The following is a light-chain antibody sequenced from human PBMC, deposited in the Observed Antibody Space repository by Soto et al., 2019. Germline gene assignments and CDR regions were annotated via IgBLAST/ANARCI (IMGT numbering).Light chain of an antibody. CDR2: DAS. Sequence: EIVLTQSPATLSLSPGERATLSCRASQSVSSYLAWYQQKPGQAPSLLIYDASNRATGIPARFSGSGSGTDFTLTISSLEPEDFAVYYCQQRSNWPRTFGQGTKLVIK. V-gene: IGKV3-11*01. J-gene: IGKJ2*01. CDR1: QSVSSY. CDR3: QQRSNWPRT.